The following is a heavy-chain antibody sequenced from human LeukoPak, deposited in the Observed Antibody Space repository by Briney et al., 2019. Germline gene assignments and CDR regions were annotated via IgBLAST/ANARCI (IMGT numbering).Heavy chain of an antibody. CDR2: IYYSGST. J-gene: IGHJ4*02. V-gene: IGHV4-31*03. D-gene: IGHD2-15*01. CDR3: ARFRGGSCYDY. CDR1: GGSISSGGYY. Sequence: PSETLSLTCTVSGGSISSGGYYWNWIRQHPGKGLEWIGYIYYSGSTNYNPSLKSRITISLDTSKNQFSLKLSSVTAADTAVYYCARFRGGSCYDYWGQGTLVTVSS.